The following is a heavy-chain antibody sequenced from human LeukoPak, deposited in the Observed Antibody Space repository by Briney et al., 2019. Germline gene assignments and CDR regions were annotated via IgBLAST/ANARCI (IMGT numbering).Heavy chain of an antibody. CDR1: GLSFTGYY. CDR2: ISHTGRT. J-gene: IGHJ4*02. D-gene: IGHD3-10*02. V-gene: IGHV4-34*01. Sequence: PSETLSLTCSVSGLSFTGYYWSWIRQPPGKGPEWIGEISHTGRTSYNPSIKSRASISLDTSKKQYSLKLSFLTAADMAVYYCTKTSPRVYVQLWGQGDLVSVS. CDR3: TKTSPRVYVQL.